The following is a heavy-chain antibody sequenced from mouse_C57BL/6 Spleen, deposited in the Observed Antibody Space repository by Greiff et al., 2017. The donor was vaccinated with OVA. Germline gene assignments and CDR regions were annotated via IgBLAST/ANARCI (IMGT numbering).Heavy chain of an antibody. CDR2: IDPSDSYT. CDR1: GYTFTSYW. D-gene: IGHD2-5*01. V-gene: IGHV1-69*01. CDR3: ARSLYYSSYVGSMDY. J-gene: IGHJ4*01. Sequence: QVQLQQPGAELVMPGASVKLSCKASGYTFTSYWMHWVKQRPGQGLEWIGEIDPSDSYTNYNQKLKGKSTLTVDKSSSTAYMQLSSLTSEDSAVYYCARSLYYSSYVGSMDYWGQGTSVTVSS.